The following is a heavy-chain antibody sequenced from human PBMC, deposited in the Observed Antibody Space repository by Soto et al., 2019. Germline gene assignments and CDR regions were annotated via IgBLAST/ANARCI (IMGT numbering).Heavy chain of an antibody. D-gene: IGHD6-13*01. J-gene: IGHJ5*02. CDR3: AREKNIAAAGTIVNWFDP. CDR2: IYYSGST. V-gene: IGHV4-59*01. Sequence: PSETLSLTCTVSGGSISSYYWSWIRQPPGKGLEWIGYIYYSGSTNYNPSLKSRVTISVDTSKNQFSLELSSVTAADTAVYYCAREKNIAAAGTIVNWFDPWGQGTLVTVSS. CDR1: GGSISSYY.